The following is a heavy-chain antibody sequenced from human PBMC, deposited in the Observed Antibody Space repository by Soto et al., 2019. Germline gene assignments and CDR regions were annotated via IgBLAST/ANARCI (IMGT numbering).Heavy chain of an antibody. CDR3: AKEQEVIAAERGGVDY. CDR2: ISYDGSNK. J-gene: IGHJ4*02. V-gene: IGHV3-30*18. D-gene: IGHD6-13*01. CDR1: GFTISSYV. Sequence: PGGSLRLSCAASGFTISSYVMHWVRQAPGKGLEWVAVISYDGSNKYYADSVKGRFTISRDNSKNTLYLQMNSLRAEDTAVYYCAKEQEVIAAERGGVDYWGQGTLDPVSS.